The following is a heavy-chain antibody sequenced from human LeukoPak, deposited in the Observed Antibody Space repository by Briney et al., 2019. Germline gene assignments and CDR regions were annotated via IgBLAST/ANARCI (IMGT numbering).Heavy chain of an antibody. D-gene: IGHD4-11*01. V-gene: IGHV4-34*01. J-gene: IGHJ4*02. CDR2: INHSGKT. Sequence: SETLSLTCAVYGGSFSGYYWTWIRQPPGKGLEYFGEINHSGKTNYNPSLRSRVTISVDTSKSQFSLKLSSVTAADTAVYYCARHNTVTVCFDYWGRGTLVTVSS. CDR3: ARHNTVTVCFDY. CDR1: GGSFSGYY.